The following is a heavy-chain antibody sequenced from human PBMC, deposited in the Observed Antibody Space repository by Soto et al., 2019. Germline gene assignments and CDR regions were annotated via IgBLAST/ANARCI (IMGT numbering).Heavy chain of an antibody. D-gene: IGHD2-2*02. CDR2: ISGSGGST. CDR3: AKCGQQGWLYLDYYYYGMDV. V-gene: IGHV3-23*01. J-gene: IGHJ6*02. CDR1: GFTFSSYA. Sequence: GGSLRLSCAASGFTFSSYAMSWVRQAPGKGLEWVSAISGSGGSTYYADSVKGRFTISRDNSKNTLYLQMNSLRAEDTAVYYCAKCGQQGWLYLDYYYYGMDVWGQGTTVTVSS.